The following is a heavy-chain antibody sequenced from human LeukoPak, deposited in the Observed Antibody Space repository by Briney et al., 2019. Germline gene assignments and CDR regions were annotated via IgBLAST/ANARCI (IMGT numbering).Heavy chain of an antibody. D-gene: IGHD3-3*02. CDR1: GGSISSYY. V-gene: IGHV4-59*08. CDR2: IYYSGST. J-gene: IGHJ3*02. Sequence: PSETLSLTCTVSGGSISSYYWSWIRQPPGKGLEWIGYIYYSGSTNYNPSLKSRVTISVDTSKNQFSLKLSSVAAADTAVYYCARRGSLAVVNDAFDIWGQGTMVTVSS. CDR3: ARRGSLAVVNDAFDI.